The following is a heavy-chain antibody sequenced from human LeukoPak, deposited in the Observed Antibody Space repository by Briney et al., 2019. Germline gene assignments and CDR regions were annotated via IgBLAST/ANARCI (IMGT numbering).Heavy chain of an antibody. V-gene: IGHV4-31*03. CDR2: IYYSGST. CDR1: GGSISSGGYY. J-gene: IGHJ6*02. D-gene: IGHD3-9*01. CDR3: ARDHYDILTGYKILGYGMDV. Sequence: SETLSLTCTVSGGSISSGGYYWSWIRQHPGKGLEWIGYIYYSGSTYYNPSLKSRVTISVDTSKNQFSLKLSSVTAADTAVYYCARDHYDILTGYKILGYGMDVWGQGTTVTVSS.